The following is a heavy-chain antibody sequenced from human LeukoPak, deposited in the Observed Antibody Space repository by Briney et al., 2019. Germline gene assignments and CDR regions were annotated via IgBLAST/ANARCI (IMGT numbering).Heavy chain of an antibody. V-gene: IGHV3-9*01. J-gene: IGHJ4*02. CDR2: ISWNSGSI. CDR1: GFTFDDYA. D-gene: IGHD5-12*01. Sequence: GRSLRLSCAASGFTFDDYAMHWVRQAPGKGLEWVSGISWNSGSIGYADSVKGRFTISRDNAKNSLYLQMNSLRAEDTALYYCAKDRNSGYDSPFDYWGQGTVVTVSS. CDR3: AKDRNSGYDSPFDY.